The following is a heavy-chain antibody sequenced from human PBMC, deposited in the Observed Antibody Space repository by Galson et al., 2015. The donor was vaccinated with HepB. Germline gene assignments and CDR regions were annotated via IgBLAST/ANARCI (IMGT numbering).Heavy chain of an antibody. CDR3: ARQYGSVFDS. CDR1: GDSVSSNGAT. D-gene: IGHD6-19*01. J-gene: IGHJ4*01. Sequence: CAISGDSVSSNGATWNWIRQSPSRGLEWLGRTYYRSTWKNDYAVSMKSRLTINSDTSRNQFSLQLNSVTPEDTAVYYCARQYGSVFDSWGQGTLLTVSS. CDR2: TYYRSTWKN. V-gene: IGHV6-1*01.